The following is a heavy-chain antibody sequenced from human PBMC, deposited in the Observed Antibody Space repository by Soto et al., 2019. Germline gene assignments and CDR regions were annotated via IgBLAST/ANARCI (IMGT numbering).Heavy chain of an antibody. V-gene: IGHV1-8*01. J-gene: IGHJ5*02. Sequence: QVQLVQSGAEVKKPGASVKVSCKASGYTFTSFDINWVRQATGQGLEWVGWMNPNSGNTGYAQKFQGRVTMTRNTSISTAYMELSSLRSEDPAVYHCARGPIYGSGSYLSDPWGQGTLVTVSS. CDR3: ARGPIYGSGSYLSDP. D-gene: IGHD3-10*01. CDR1: GYTFTSFD. CDR2: MNPNSGNT.